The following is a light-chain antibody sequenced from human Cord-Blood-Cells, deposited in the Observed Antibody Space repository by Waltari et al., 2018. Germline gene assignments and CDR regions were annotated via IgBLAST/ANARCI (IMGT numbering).Light chain of an antibody. J-gene: IGKJ1*01. CDR2: CAS. V-gene: IGKV4-1*01. Sequence: DIVMTQSPDSLAVSLGERATINCKSSQRVLYSSNNKNYLAWYQQKPRQPAKLLIYCASTRESGVPDRFSGSGSGTDFTLTISSLQAEDVAVYCCQQYYSTPRTFGQGTKVEIK. CDR1: QRVLYSSNNKNY. CDR3: QQYYSTPRT.